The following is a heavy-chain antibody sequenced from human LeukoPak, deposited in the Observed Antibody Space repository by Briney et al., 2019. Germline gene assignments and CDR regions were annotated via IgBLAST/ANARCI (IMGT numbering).Heavy chain of an antibody. CDR2: IIPIFGIA. V-gene: IGHV1-69*04. CDR1: GGTFSSYA. Sequence: GSSVKVSCKASGGTFSSYAISWVRQAPGQGLEWMGRIIPIFGIANYAQKFQGRVTITADKSTSTAYMELSSLRSEDTAVYYCARSGYYYDSSGQRGGDYWGQGTLVTVSS. J-gene: IGHJ4*02. CDR3: ARSGYYYDSSGQRGGDY. D-gene: IGHD3-22*01.